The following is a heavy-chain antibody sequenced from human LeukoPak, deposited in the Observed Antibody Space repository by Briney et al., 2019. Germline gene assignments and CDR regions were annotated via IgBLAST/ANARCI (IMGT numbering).Heavy chain of an antibody. V-gene: IGHV4-34*01. CDR2: IKQRGSP. J-gene: IGHJ4*02. CDR3: ARARRDGYNSEKKIDY. D-gene: IGHD5-24*01. CDR1: GGSFSGYY. Sequence: SETLSHTCAVYGGSFSGYYCGWIRQPPGKGLEWIGEIKQRGSPNYNPSLKSRVTISVDTPKNLFSVKLSSATAADTAVYYCARARRDGYNSEKKIDYWGQGTLATVSS.